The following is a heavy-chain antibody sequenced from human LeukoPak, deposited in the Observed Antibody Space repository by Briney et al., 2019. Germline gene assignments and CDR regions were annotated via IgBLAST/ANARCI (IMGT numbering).Heavy chain of an antibody. J-gene: IGHJ3*02. Sequence: SETLSLTCAVYGGSFSGYYWSWIRQPPGKGLEWIGEINHSGSTNYNPSLKSRVTISVDTSKNQFSLKLSSVTAADTAVYYCARGYYYDSSGPAIAFDIWGQGTMVTVSS. CDR2: INHSGST. CDR3: ARGYYYDSSGPAIAFDI. V-gene: IGHV4-34*01. CDR1: GGSFSGYY. D-gene: IGHD3-22*01.